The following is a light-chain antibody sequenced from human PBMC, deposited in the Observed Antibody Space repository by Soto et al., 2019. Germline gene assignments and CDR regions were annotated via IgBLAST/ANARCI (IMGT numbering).Light chain of an antibody. CDR2: EGS. J-gene: IGLJ2*01. Sequence: QSALTQPASVSGSPGPSITISCTGTSSDVGSYNLVSWYQQHPGKAPKLMIYEGSKRPSGVSNRFSGSKSGNTASLTISGLQAEDEADYYGCSYAGSSSVVFGGGTKLTVL. CDR3: CSYAGSSSVV. CDR1: SSDVGSYNL. V-gene: IGLV2-23*01.